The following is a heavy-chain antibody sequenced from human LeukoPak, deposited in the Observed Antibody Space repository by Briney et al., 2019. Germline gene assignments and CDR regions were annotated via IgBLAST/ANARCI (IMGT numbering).Heavy chain of an antibody. Sequence: GGSLRLSCAASGFTFSSYGMHWVRQAPGMGLEWVAVISYDGSNKYYADSVKGRFTISRDNSKNTLYLQMNSLRAEDTAVYYCASTGSYWGQGTLVTVSS. CDR1: GFTFSSYG. D-gene: IGHD1-26*01. J-gene: IGHJ4*02. V-gene: IGHV3-30*03. CDR3: ASTGSY. CDR2: ISYDGSNK.